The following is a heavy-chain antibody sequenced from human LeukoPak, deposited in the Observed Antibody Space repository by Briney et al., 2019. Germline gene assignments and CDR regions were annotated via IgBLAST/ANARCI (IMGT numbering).Heavy chain of an antibody. Sequence: PGGSLRLSCAASGFAVSSNYMSWVRQAPGKWLEWFSEIYSDGSRYYAASVKGRFSISRDNSKNTVYLQMNSLRGEDTAVYYCAYWAGTADAFNGPFDYWGQGTRVTVSS. J-gene: IGHJ4*02. V-gene: IGHV3-53*01. CDR2: IYSDGSR. CDR1: GFAVSSNY. CDR3: AYWAGTADAFNGPFDY. D-gene: IGHD3-16*01.